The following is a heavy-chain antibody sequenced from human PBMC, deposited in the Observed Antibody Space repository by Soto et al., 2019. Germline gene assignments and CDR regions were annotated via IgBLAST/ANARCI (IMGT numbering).Heavy chain of an antibody. CDR1: GYTFTSYA. Sequence: VSVKGSCKASGYTFTSYARRWVRQAPGQRLEWMGWINAGNGNTKYSQKFQGRVTITRDTSASTAYMELSSLRSEVTAVYYCARVSWSGYPLVWGQGTLVTVS. J-gene: IGHJ4*02. CDR2: INAGNGNT. CDR3: ARVSWSGYPLV. V-gene: IGHV1-3*01. D-gene: IGHD3-3*01.